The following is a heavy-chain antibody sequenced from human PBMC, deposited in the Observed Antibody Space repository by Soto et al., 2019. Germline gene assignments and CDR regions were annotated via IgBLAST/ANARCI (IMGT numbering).Heavy chain of an antibody. CDR3: ARDLDGSGSYYTDY. J-gene: IGHJ4*02. CDR2: ISAYNGNT. CDR1: GYMFVTYG. D-gene: IGHD3-10*01. V-gene: IGHV1-18*01. Sequence: SVKVSCKASGYMFVTYGINWVRQAPGQGLEWMGWISAYNGNTKYAQNLQGRVTMTTDASTSTAYMEMRSLRSDDTAVYYCARDLDGSGSYYTDYWGPGTLVTVSS.